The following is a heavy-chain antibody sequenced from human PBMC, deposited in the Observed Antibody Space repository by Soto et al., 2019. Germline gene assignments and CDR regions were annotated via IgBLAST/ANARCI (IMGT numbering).Heavy chain of an antibody. CDR2: IDWDDDK. CDR3: ARTLTNYYDSSGYYYDWYYFDY. J-gene: IGHJ4*02. CDR1: GFSLSTSGMR. Sequence: SGPTLVNPTQTLTLTCTFSGFSLSTSGMRVSWIRQPPGKALEWLARIDWDDDKFYSTSLKTRLTISKDTSKNQVVLTMTNMDPVDTATYYCARTLTNYYDSSGYYYDWYYFDYWGQGTLVTSPQ. V-gene: IGHV2-70*04. D-gene: IGHD3-22*01.